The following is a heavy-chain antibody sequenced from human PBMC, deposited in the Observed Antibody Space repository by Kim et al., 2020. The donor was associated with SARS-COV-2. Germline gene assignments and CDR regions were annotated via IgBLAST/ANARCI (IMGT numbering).Heavy chain of an antibody. V-gene: IGHV3-30*04. D-gene: IGHD1-1*01. CDR3: ARDLFLEHAFDI. Sequence: GGSLRLSCAASGFTFSSYAMHWVRQAPGKGLEWVAVISYDGSNKYYADSVKGRFTISRDNSKNTLYLQMNSLRAEDTAVYYCARDLFLEHAFDIWGQGT. J-gene: IGHJ3*02. CDR1: GFTFSSYA. CDR2: ISYDGSNK.